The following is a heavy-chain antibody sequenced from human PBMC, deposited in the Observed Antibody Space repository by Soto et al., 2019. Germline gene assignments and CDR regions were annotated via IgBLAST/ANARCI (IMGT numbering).Heavy chain of an antibody. CDR2: IYYSGST. V-gene: IGHV4-59*01. Sequence: SETLSLTCTVSGGSISSYYWSWIRQPPGKGLEWIGYIYYSGSTNYNPSLKSRVTISVDTSKNQFSLKLSSVTAADTAVYYCARGFRSHMAAAGRLPNWCDPWGQGTLVTVS. J-gene: IGHJ5*02. D-gene: IGHD6-13*01. CDR3: ARGFRSHMAAAGRLPNWCDP. CDR1: GGSISSYY.